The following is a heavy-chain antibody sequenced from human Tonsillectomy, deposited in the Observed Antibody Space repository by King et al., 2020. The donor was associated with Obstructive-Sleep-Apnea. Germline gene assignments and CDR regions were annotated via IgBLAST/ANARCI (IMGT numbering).Heavy chain of an antibody. V-gene: IGHV3-13*01. D-gene: IGHD4-23*01. J-gene: IGHJ4*02. CDR2: IGIAGDT. CDR1: GFTFSSYD. CDR3: ARLADGGNFDY. Sequence: VQLVESGGGLVQPGGSLRLSCAASGFTFSSYDMHWVRQATGKGLEWVSAIGIAGDTYYPGSVKGRFTTSRENAKNSLYLQMNSLRAGDTAVYYCARLADGGNFDYWGQGTLVTVSS.